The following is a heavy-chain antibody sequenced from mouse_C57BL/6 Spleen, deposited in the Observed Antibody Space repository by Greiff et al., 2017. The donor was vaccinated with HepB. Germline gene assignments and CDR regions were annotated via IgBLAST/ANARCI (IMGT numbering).Heavy chain of an antibody. J-gene: IGHJ3*01. Sequence: VQLQQSGAELVKPGASVKLSCKASGYTFTSYWMQWVKQRPGQGLEWIGEIDPSDSYTNYNQKFKGKATLTVDTSSSTAYMQLSSLTSEDSAVYYCARSTTVVAKNWGQGTLVTVSA. CDR2: IDPSDSYT. CDR1: GYTFTSYW. V-gene: IGHV1-50*01. D-gene: IGHD1-1*01. CDR3: ARSTTVVAKN.